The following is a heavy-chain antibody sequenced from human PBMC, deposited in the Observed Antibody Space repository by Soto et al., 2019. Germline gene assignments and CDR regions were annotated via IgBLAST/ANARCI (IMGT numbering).Heavy chain of an antibody. J-gene: IGHJ6*02. CDR2: IYYSGST. D-gene: IGHD6-19*01. CDR3: ARQRSGCLPLQDYYYYGMDV. Sequence: QVQLQESGPGLVKPSETLSLTCTVSGGSISSYYWSWIRQPPGKGLEWIGYIYYSGSTNYNPSLKSRVTISVDTSKNQFSLKLSSVTAADTAVYYCARQRSGCLPLQDYYYYGMDVWGQGTTVTVSS. CDR1: GGSISSYY. V-gene: IGHV4-59*08.